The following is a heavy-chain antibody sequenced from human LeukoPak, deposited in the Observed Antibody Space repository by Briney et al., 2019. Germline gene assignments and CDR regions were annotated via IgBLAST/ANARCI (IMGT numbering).Heavy chain of an antibody. D-gene: IGHD4-17*01. CDR1: GGSININTYY. J-gene: IGHJ3*02. V-gene: IGHV4-39*07. CDR3: ARDKPYGDLAFDI. Sequence: SETLSLTCTVSGGSININTYYWGWIRQPPGKGLEWIGTIYYSGRTYYNPSLKSRVTISVDTSKNQFSLKLSSVTAADTAVYYCARDKPYGDLAFDIWGQGTMVTVSS. CDR2: IYYSGRT.